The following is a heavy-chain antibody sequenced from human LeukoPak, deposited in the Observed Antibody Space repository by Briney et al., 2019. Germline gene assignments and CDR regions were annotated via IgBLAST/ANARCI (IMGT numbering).Heavy chain of an antibody. Sequence: GGSLRLSCAASGFTFSSYAMSWFRQAPGKGLEWVGFIRSKAYGGTTEYAASVKGRFTISRDDSKSIAYLQMNSLKTEDTAVYYCTRDSPPYDSSGYYYELYYYYMDVWGKGTTVTVSS. D-gene: IGHD3-22*01. CDR2: IRSKAYGGTT. CDR1: GFTFSSYA. J-gene: IGHJ6*03. CDR3: TRDSPPYDSSGYYYELYYYYMDV. V-gene: IGHV3-49*03.